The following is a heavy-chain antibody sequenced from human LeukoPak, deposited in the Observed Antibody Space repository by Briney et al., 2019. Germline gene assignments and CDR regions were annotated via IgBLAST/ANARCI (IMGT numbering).Heavy chain of an antibody. CDR2: ISYDGSNK. V-gene: IGHV3-30*18. D-gene: IGHD2-21*02. CDR1: GFSLSTYG. J-gene: IGHJ4*02. CDR3: AKDGIWGGDCYFFDY. Sequence: AGGSLRLSCAASGFSLSTYGLHWVRQAPGKGLEWVAVISYDGSNKYYADSVKGRFTISRDNSKNTLYLQMNSLRAEDTAVYYCAKDGIWGGDCYFFDYWGQGTLVTVSS.